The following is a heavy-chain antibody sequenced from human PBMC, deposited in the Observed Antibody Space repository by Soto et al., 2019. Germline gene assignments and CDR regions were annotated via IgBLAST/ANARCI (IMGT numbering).Heavy chain of an antibody. CDR1: GGSFSSYY. D-gene: IGHD3-10*01. V-gene: IGHV4-4*07. CDR2: IYTSGST. J-gene: IGHJ5*02. CDR3: AREGSGSYYMKGGWFDP. Sequence: QVQLQESGPGLVKPSETLSLPCTVSGGSFSSYYWRWIRPPAGTGLAWLGRIYTSGSTNYHPSLKSRVTMSVDTSKNQFSLRLSSVTAADTAVYYCAREGSGSYYMKGGWFDPWGQGTLVTVSS.